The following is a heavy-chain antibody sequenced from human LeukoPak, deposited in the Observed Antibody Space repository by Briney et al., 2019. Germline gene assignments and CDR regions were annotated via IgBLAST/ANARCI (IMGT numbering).Heavy chain of an antibody. J-gene: IGHJ4*02. Sequence: PGGSLRLSCAASGFTFSTYSMNWVRQAPGKGLEWVSDIDSGSNNIHYADSVKGRFTISRDDAKNSLYLQMDSLRAEDTAVYYCAKPFSIVVVPAPLGNWGQGTLVTVSS. D-gene: IGHD2-2*01. CDR2: IDSGSNNI. V-gene: IGHV3-48*01. CDR1: GFTFSTYS. CDR3: AKPFSIVVVPAPLGN.